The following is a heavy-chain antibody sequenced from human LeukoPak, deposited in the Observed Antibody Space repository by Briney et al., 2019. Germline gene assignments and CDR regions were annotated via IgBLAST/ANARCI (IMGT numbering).Heavy chain of an antibody. CDR1: GYTCTDYY. J-gene: IGHJ4*02. Sequence: ASVTVSCKASGYTCTDYYMHWVRQPPGQGLEWMGWLNPNGGDANYAQRFQGRVSMTRDSCISTAYMDLSDLRSDDTAVYSCARGRNIEMTTMSGGSDYWGQGTLVTVSS. V-gene: IGHV1-2*02. CDR2: LNPNGGDA. D-gene: IGHD5-24*01. CDR3: ARGRNIEMTTMSGGSDY.